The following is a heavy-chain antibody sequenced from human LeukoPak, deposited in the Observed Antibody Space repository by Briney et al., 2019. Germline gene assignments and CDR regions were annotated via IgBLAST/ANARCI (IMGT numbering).Heavy chain of an antibody. J-gene: IGHJ4*02. D-gene: IGHD3-22*01. CDR3: ARDNPSGYYNRPIDY. CDR1: GASISSYY. V-gene: IGHV4-59*01. Sequence: SETLSLTCTVSGASISSYYWSWIRRPPGKGLEWIGDIYYSGSIKYNPSLKSRVTMSVDTSKNQFSLKLSSVTAADTATYYCARDNPSGYYNRPIDYWGQGTLVTVSS. CDR2: IYYSGSI.